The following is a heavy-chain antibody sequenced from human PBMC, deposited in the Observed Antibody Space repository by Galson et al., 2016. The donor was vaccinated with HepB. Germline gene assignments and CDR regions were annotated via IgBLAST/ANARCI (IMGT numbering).Heavy chain of an antibody. CDR1: GDSISSRSYY. CDR3: ARQGDFWSGYYVVYYYGMDV. J-gene: IGHJ6*02. CDR2: IYYNRYT. D-gene: IGHD3-3*01. V-gene: IGHV4-39*01. Sequence: ETLSLTCSVSGDSISSRSYYWGWIRQSRGRGLEWIGSIYYNRYTHYNPSTKSPVTISIDTSKNHFSLKLRSVTAADTAVYYCARQGDFWSGYYVVYYYGMDVWGQGTTVIVSS.